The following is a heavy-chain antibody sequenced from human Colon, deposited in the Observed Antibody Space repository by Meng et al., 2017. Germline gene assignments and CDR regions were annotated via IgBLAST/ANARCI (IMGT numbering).Heavy chain of an antibody. Sequence: GESLKISCAASGFSFSNYGMHWVRQAPGRGLEWVALIWSDGGNEYYADSVKGRFTISRDNSKNTLYLQMNSLRAEDTAVYYCARTGGDVFDIWGQGTMVTVSS. CDR2: IWSDGGNE. D-gene: IGHD2-8*02. V-gene: IGHV3-33*01. CDR3: ARTGGDVFDI. CDR1: GFSFSNYG. J-gene: IGHJ3*02.